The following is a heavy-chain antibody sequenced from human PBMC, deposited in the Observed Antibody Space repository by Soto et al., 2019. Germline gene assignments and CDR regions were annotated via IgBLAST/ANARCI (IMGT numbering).Heavy chain of an antibody. Sequence: GGSLRLSCAASGFTFSSYGVHWVRQAPGKGLEWVAVISYDGSNKYYADSVKGRFTISRDNSKNTLYLQMNSLRAEDTAVYYCAKGLLWFGETPLDYWGQGTLVTVSS. CDR3: AKGLLWFGETPLDY. J-gene: IGHJ4*02. CDR1: GFTFSSYG. CDR2: ISYDGSNK. V-gene: IGHV3-30*18. D-gene: IGHD3-10*01.